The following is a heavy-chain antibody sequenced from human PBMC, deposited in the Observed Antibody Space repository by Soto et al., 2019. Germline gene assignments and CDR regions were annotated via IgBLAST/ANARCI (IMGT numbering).Heavy chain of an antibody. V-gene: IGHV1-69*13. CDR3: AIERVNIVVVTSSPGAFDI. D-gene: IGHD2-21*02. Sequence: SVMVPGKDSGGTFSSYAISWVRQAPGQGLEWMGGIIPIFGTANYAQKFQGRVTITADESTSTAYMELSSLRSEDTAVYYCAIERVNIVVVTSSPGAFDIGGQGTMVTVS. CDR1: GGTFSSYA. CDR2: IIPIFGTA. J-gene: IGHJ3*02.